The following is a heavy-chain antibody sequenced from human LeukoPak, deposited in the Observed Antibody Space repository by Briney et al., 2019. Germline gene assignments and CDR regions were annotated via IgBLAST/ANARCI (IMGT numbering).Heavy chain of an antibody. CDR3: ARSTYDILTGYYIYYYYYMDV. Sequence: PSETLSLTCTVSGGSISSYYWSWIRQPPGKGLEWIGYIYYSGSTNYNPSLKSRVTISVDTSKNQFSLKLSSVTAADTAVYYCARSTYDILTGYYIYYYYYMDVWGKGTTVTISS. V-gene: IGHV4-59*12. D-gene: IGHD3-9*01. CDR1: GGSISSYY. CDR2: IYYSGST. J-gene: IGHJ6*03.